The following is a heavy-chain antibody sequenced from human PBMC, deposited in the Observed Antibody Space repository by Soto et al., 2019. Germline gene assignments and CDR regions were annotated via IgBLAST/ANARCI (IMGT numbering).Heavy chain of an antibody. D-gene: IGHD6-6*01. CDR3: PEGASSYGTRIQDY. CDR2: ISASGDTA. V-gene: IGHV3-23*01. Sequence: EVQLLESGGGSVQPGGSLRLSCAASGFSFSTIAMSWVRQAPGKGLEWVSAISASGDTAYYADSVKGHFTISRDNXRNTMYLPMNSVAAEDTAVYYCPEGASSYGTRIQDYWGQGALVTVSS. CDR1: GFSFSTIA. J-gene: IGHJ4*02.